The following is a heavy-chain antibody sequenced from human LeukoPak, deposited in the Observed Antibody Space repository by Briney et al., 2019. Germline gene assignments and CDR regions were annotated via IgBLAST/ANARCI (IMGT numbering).Heavy chain of an antibody. Sequence: GGSLGLSCAASGFTFSSYNMNWVRQAPGKGLEWVSSISSSSSYMYYADSVKGRFTISRDNAKNSLYLQMNSLRAEDTAVYYCARDPSGGDYWGQGTLVTVSS. D-gene: IGHD3-10*01. CDR3: ARDPSGGDY. J-gene: IGHJ4*02. CDR2: ISSSSSYM. V-gene: IGHV3-21*01. CDR1: GFTFSSYN.